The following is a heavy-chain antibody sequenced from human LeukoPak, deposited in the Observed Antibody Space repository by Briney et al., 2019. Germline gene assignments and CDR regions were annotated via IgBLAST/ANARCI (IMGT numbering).Heavy chain of an antibody. CDR2: IYYSGST. CDR1: GGSISNYY. D-gene: IGHD3-22*01. CDR3: ARDHYYDSSGYTFRH. Sequence: SQTLSLTCTVSGGSISNYYWSWIRQPPGKGLEWIGYIYYSGSTNYNPSLKSRVTISVDTSKNQFSLKLSSVTAVDTAVYYCARDHYYDSSGYTFRHWGQGTLVTVSS. J-gene: IGHJ1*01. V-gene: IGHV4-59*01.